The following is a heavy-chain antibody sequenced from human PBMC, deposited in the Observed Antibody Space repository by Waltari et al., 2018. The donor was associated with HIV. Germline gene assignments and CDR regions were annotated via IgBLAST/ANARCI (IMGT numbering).Heavy chain of an antibody. CDR3: ARDSLVEHRGLLDY. CDR2: IKQDGSEK. Sequence: EVQLGESGGGLVQPGGSLRLSCAAAGFTCSSYWMGWVRQAPGKGVEWVANIKQDGSEKDYVDSVNGRYTISRDNAKHSLYLQMNSLRAEDTAVYYCARDSLVEHRGLLDYWGQGTLVTVSS. D-gene: IGHD1-1*01. CDR1: GFTCSSYW. J-gene: IGHJ4*02. V-gene: IGHV3-7*01.